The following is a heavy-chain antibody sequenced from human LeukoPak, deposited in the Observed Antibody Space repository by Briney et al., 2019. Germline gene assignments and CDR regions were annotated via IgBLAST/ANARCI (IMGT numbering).Heavy chain of an antibody. Sequence: GGSLRLSCAASGVTFSSYSMDWVRQAPGKGLERVSYISVSSSTIYYADSVKGRFTISRDNAKNSLYLQMNSLRDEDTAVYYCARGSGSFFDYWGQGTLVTVSS. CDR3: ARGSGSFFDY. J-gene: IGHJ4*02. CDR1: GVTFSSYS. V-gene: IGHV3-48*02. D-gene: IGHD1-26*01. CDR2: ISVSSSTI.